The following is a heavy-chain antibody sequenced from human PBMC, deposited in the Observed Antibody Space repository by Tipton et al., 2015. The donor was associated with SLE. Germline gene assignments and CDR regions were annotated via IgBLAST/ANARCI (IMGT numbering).Heavy chain of an antibody. Sequence: TLSLTCTVSGDSINGYYWTWIRQPPGKGLEWVGHVYSSGFSDYNPSLRSRVTISLDTSKNQFSLRLSSATAADTAVYYCARVGHGFDDSGYNSHYYYYMDVWGKGTTVTVSS. J-gene: IGHJ6*03. CDR1: GDSINGYY. V-gene: IGHV4-59*01. CDR2: VYSSGFS. CDR3: ARVGHGFDDSGYNSHYYYYMDV. D-gene: IGHD3-22*01.